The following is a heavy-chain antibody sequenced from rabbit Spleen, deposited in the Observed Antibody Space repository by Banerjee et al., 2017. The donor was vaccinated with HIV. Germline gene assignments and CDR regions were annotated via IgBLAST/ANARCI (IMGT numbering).Heavy chain of an antibody. D-gene: IGHD8-1*01. V-gene: IGHV1S40*01. J-gene: IGHJ6*01. CDR1: GFSLSSNYW. CDR2: IRGGSSGSI. CDR3: ARDTGSSFSSYGMDL. Sequence: QSLEESGGGLVKPEGSLTLTCTASGFSLSSNYWMCWVRQAPGKGLEWIACIRGGSSGSIYYANWAKGRFTITKTSSTVDLKMTSLTAADTATYFCARDTGSSFSSYGMDLWGQGTLVTVS.